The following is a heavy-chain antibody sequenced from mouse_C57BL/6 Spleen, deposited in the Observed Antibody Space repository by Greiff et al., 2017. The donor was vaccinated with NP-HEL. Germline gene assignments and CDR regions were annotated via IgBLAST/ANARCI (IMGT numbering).Heavy chain of an antibody. CDR1: GYTFTDYY. CDR3: ARGYYYGSSRYFDV. D-gene: IGHD1-1*01. Sequence: VQLVESGAELVRPGASVKLSCKASGYTFTDYYINWVKQRPGQGLEWIARIYTGSGNTYYNEKFKGKATLTAEKSSSTAYMQLSSLPSEDSAVYFCARGYYYGSSRYFDVWGTGTTVTVSS. CDR2: IYTGSGNT. V-gene: IGHV1-76*01. J-gene: IGHJ1*03.